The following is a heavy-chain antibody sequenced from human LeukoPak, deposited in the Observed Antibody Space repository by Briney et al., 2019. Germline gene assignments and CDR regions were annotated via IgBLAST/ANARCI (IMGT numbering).Heavy chain of an antibody. V-gene: IGHV3-73*01. CDR3: TRHLDIVVTPEESYYYYGMDV. Sequence: GGSLKLSCAASGFTFSGSAMHWVRQASGKGLEWVGRIRSKANSYATAYAASVKGRFTISRDDSKNTAYLQMNSLKTEDTAVYYCTRHLDIVVTPEESYYYYGMDVWGQGTTVTVSS. CDR1: GFTFSGSA. J-gene: IGHJ6*02. D-gene: IGHD4-23*01. CDR2: IRSKANSYAT.